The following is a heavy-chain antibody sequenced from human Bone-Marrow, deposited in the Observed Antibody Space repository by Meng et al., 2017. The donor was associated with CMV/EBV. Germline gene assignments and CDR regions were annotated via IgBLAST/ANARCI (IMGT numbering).Heavy chain of an antibody. V-gene: IGHV3-23*01. CDR2: FSGSADNT. CDR3: AKDYPNHSSSWYYFDY. J-gene: IGHJ4*02. D-gene: IGHD3-22*01. Sequence: GGSLRLSCSASGFIFTNFAMSWVRQAPGKGLEWVATFSGSADNTYYADSVKGRFSISRDNSKSTVSLQMNNLRAEDTAVYSCAKDYPNHSSSWYYFDYWGQGTRVTGSS. CDR1: GFIFTNFA.